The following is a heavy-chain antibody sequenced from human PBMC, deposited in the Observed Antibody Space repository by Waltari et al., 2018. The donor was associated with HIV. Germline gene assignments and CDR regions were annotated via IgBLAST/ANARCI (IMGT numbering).Heavy chain of an antibody. CDR3: ARVSDGDYAGGAVDI. CDR1: GGSISSGSYY. V-gene: IGHV4-61*02. J-gene: IGHJ3*02. Sequence: QVQLQESGPGLVKPSQTLSLTCTVSGGSISSGSYYWSWIRQPAGKGLEWIVRIYTSGTTNSNPSLKSRVTISVDTSKNQFSLKRSSVTAADTAVYYCARVSDGDYAGGAVDIWGQGTMVTVSS. CDR2: IYTSGTT. D-gene: IGHD4-17*01.